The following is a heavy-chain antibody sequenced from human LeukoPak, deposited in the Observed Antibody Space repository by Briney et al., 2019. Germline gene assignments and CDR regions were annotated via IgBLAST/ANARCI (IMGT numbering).Heavy chain of an antibody. D-gene: IGHD2/OR15-2a*01. CDR2: ISYDGSNK. Sequence: GRSLRLSCAASGFTFSSYGMHWVRQAPGKGLEWVAVISYDGSNKYYADSVKGRFSISRDISKNTLYLQMSSLRAEDTAVYYCASLNSRTVDYWGQGTLVTVSS. CDR1: GFTFSSYG. CDR3: ASLNSRTVDY. V-gene: IGHV3-30*19. J-gene: IGHJ4*02.